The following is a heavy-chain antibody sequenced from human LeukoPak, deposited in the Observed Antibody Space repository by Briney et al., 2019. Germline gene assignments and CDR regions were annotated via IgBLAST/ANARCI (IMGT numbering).Heavy chain of an antibody. CDR3: ARGSRVTTRLDAFDI. J-gene: IGHJ3*02. CDR2: IYSGGST. D-gene: IGHD4-17*01. Sequence: PGGSLRLSCASSGFTVSSNYMSWVRQAPGKGLEWVSVIYSGGSTYYADSVKGRFTISRDNSKNTLYLQINSLRAEDTAVYYCARGSRVTTRLDAFDIWGQGTMVTVSS. V-gene: IGHV3-53*01. CDR1: GFTVSSNY.